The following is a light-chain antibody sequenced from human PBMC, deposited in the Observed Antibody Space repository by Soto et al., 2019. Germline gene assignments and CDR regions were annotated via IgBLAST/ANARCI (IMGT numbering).Light chain of an antibody. CDR2: DVS. CDR3: SSYTSSSTIV. J-gene: IGLJ1*01. Sequence: QSALTQPASVSGSPGQSITISCTGTSSDVGAYNSVAWYQHNPGKAPKLMIYDVSNRPSGVSSRFSGSKSGNTASLSISGLQAEDEADYYCSSYTSSSTIVFGTGTKLTVL. CDR1: SSDVGAYNS. V-gene: IGLV2-14*01.